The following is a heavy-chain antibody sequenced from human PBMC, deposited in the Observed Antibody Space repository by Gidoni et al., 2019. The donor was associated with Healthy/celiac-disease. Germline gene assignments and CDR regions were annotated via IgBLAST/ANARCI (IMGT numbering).Heavy chain of an antibody. J-gene: IGHJ3*02. D-gene: IGHD1-1*01. CDR2: IYYSGST. V-gene: IGHV4-39*01. CDR3: ARQIERNAFDI. Sequence: SIYYSGSTYYNPSLKSRVTISVDTSKNQFSLKLSSVTAADTAVYYCARQIERNAFDIWGQGTMVTVSS.